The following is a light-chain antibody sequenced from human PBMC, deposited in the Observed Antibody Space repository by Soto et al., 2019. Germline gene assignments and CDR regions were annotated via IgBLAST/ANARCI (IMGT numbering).Light chain of an antibody. CDR2: GAS. CDR3: QQYGSSPRS. CDR1: QSVTSSS. Sequence: EVELMHSAGTLSLSPVASAKGYCRASQSVTSSSLAWYQQKAGQAPRLLIYGASSRATGIPDRFSGSGSGTDFTLTISGLEPEDFAVYYCQQYGSSPRSFGQGTEVAIK. V-gene: IGKV3-20*01. J-gene: IGKJ1*01.